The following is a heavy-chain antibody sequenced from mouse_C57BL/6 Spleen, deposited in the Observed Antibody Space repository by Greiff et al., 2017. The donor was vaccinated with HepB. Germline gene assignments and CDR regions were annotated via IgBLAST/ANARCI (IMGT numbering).Heavy chain of an antibody. CDR2: ISSGSSTI. J-gene: IGHJ1*03. V-gene: IGHV5-17*01. Sequence: DVKLVESGGGLVKPGGSLKLSCAASGFTFSDYGMHWVRQAPEKGLEWVAYISSGSSTIYYADTVKGRFTISRDNAKNTLFLQMTSLRSEDTAMYYCARRSYGYGWYFDVWGTGTTVTVSS. D-gene: IGHD2-2*01. CDR3: ARRSYGYGWYFDV. CDR1: GFTFSDYG.